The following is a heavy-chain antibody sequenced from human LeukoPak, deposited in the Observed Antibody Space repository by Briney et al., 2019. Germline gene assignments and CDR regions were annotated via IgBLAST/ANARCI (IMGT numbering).Heavy chain of an antibody. Sequence: PGRSLRLSCAASGFTFSSYGMHWVRQAPGKGLEWVAVIWYDGSNKYYADSVKGRFTISRDNSKNTLHLQMNSLRAEDTAVYYCARGKGTYESSGYYYFVGNYWGQGTLVTVSS. V-gene: IGHV3-33*01. CDR1: GFTFSSYG. D-gene: IGHD3-22*01. J-gene: IGHJ4*02. CDR3: ARGKGTYESSGYYYFVGNY. CDR2: IWYDGSNK.